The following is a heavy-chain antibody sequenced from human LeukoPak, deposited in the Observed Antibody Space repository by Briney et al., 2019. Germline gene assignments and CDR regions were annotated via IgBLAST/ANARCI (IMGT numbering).Heavy chain of an antibody. CDR1: GGSISSYY. V-gene: IGHV4-59*01. CDR2: IYYSGST. D-gene: IGHD3-16*01. CDR3: ARETSQKGAHYMDV. J-gene: IGHJ6*03. Sequence: SETLSLTCTVSGGSISSYYWSWIRQPPGKGLEWIGYIYYSGSTNYNPSLKSRVTISVDTSKNQFSLKLSSVPAADTAVYYCARETSQKGAHYMDVWGKGTTVTISS.